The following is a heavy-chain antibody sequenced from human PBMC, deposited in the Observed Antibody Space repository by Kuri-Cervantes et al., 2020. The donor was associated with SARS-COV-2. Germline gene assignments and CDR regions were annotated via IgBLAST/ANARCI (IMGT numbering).Heavy chain of an antibody. CDR3: ARLTGYSRGWYWASWWFDP. V-gene: IGHV4-39*01. CDR2: IDYSGST. Sequence: SETLSPTCTVSGGSISTSSYYWGWIRQPPGKGLAWFGSIDYSGSTYYNPSLKSRVTISVDTSKNKFSRKLSSVTAADTAVYYCARLTGYSRGWYWASWWFDPWGQGTLVTVSS. D-gene: IGHD6-19*01. CDR1: GGSISTSSYY. J-gene: IGHJ5*02.